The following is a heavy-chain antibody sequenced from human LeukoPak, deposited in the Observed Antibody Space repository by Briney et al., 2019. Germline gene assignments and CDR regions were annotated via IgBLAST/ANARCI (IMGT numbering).Heavy chain of an antibody. CDR2: ISAYNGNT. J-gene: IGHJ1*01. CDR1: GYTFTSYG. CDR3: ARAQRPLRFLEWFPYVVDFQH. V-gene: IGHV1-18*01. Sequence: GASVKVSCKASGYTFTSYGISWVRQAPGQGLEWMGWISAYNGNTNYAQKLQGRVTMTTDTSTSTAYMELRSLRSDDTAVYYCARAQRPLRFLEWFPYVVDFQHWGRGTLVTVSS. D-gene: IGHD3-3*01.